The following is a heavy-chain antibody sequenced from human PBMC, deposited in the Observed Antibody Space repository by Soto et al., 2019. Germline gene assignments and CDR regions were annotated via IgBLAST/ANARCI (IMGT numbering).Heavy chain of an antibody. CDR1: GYTFTSYG. J-gene: IGHJ5*02. V-gene: IGHV1-18*01. CDR3: ARGLVLRFLEWLPRSTWFAP. Sequence: VASVKVSCKASGYTFTSYGISWVRQAPGQGLEWMGWISAYNGNTNYAQKLQGRVTMTTDTSTSTAYMELRSLRSEDTAVYYCARGLVLRFLEWLPRSTWFAPWGQGTLVTVSS. CDR2: ISAYNGNT. D-gene: IGHD3-3*01.